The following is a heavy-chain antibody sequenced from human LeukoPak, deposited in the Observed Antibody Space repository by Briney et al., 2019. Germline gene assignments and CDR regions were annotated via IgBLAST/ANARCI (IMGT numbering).Heavy chain of an antibody. Sequence: PSETLSLTCTVSGGSINSYYWSWIRQPPGKGLEWIGYIYYSGSTNCNPSLKSRVTISRDTSKNQFSLKLRSVTAADTAVYYCTSGGMVSGDYWGHGTLVTVSS. V-gene: IGHV4-59*01. CDR1: GGSINSYY. CDR2: IYYSGST. D-gene: IGHD2-8*01. CDR3: TSGGMVSGDY. J-gene: IGHJ4*01.